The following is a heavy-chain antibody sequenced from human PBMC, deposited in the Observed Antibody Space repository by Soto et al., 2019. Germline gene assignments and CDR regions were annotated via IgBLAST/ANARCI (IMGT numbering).Heavy chain of an antibody. Sequence: TLSLTCTVSGGSITSGDYYWSWIRQPPGKCLEWIGYIYSSGSTYYNPSLKSRVTISVDTSKNQFSLKLSSVTAADTAVYYCARGMVRFDYWGQGTLVTVSS. D-gene: IGHD3-10*01. CDR2: IYSSGST. V-gene: IGHV4-30-4*01. CDR3: ARGMVRFDY. J-gene: IGHJ4*02. CDR1: GGSITSGDYY.